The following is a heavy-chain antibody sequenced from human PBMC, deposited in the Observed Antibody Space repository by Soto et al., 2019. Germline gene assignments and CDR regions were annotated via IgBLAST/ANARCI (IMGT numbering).Heavy chain of an antibody. CDR2: IYYTGST. V-gene: IGHV4-61*03. CDR3: ARGAGFSYASTWFDI. Sequence: PLETLSLTCTVSGASISGGTYYWTWIRQAPGKGLEWVGHIYYTGSTNYNPALNDRVTISVDTSKNHFSLQLTSVAAADTAVYYCARGAGFSYASTWFDIWGQGTLVTVSS. J-gene: IGHJ5*02. D-gene: IGHD5-18*01. CDR1: GASISGGTYY.